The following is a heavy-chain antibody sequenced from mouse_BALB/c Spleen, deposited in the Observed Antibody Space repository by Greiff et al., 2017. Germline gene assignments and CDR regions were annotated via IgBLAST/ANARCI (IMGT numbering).Heavy chain of an antibody. D-gene: IGHD2-1*01. J-gene: IGHJ1*01. CDR3: ARDDGNYVWYFDV. Sequence: VQLQQSGPGLVAPSQSLSITCTVSGFSLTGYGVNWVRQPPGKGLEWLGMIWGDGSTDYNSALKSRLSISKDNSKSQVFLKMNSLQTDDTARYYCARDDGNYVWYFDVWGAGTTVTVSS. CDR1: GFSLTGYG. CDR2: IWGDGST. V-gene: IGHV2-6-7*01.